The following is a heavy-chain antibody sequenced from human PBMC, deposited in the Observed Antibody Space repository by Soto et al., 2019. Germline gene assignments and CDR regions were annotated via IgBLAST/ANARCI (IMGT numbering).Heavy chain of an antibody. J-gene: IGHJ4*02. D-gene: IGHD3-10*01. CDR3: AVYHSGSYLGS. CDR2: INPGEGNT. Sequence: QVQLVQSGAEVKRPGASVKVSCKASGNTLTPSYAMHWVRQAPGQRLEWMGWINPGEGNTKYSQNIQGRVTSRSDTSSTTAYMEIISLSSKETAVYYCAVYHSGSYLGSWGRGTLVTVSS. CDR1: GNTLTPSYA. V-gene: IGHV1-3*01.